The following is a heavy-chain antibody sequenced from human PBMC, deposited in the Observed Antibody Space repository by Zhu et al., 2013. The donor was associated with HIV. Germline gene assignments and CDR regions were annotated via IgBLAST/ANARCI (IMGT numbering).Heavy chain of an antibody. J-gene: IGHJ4*02. CDR3: ASGWTPIFDY. CDR2: INPRSGGT. D-gene: IGHD6-19*01. CDR1: GYTFTSYY. V-gene: IGHV1-2*02. Sequence: QERLTQSGNKLTRPGTSLKMSCKASGYTFTSYYIHWVRQAPGHALEWLGEINPRSGGTNYAQKFQGRVTMTRDTSISTAYMELSRLRSDDTAVYYCASGWTPIFDYWGQGTLVTVSS.